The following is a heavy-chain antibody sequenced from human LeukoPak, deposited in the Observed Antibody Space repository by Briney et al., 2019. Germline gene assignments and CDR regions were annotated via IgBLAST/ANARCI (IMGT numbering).Heavy chain of an antibody. V-gene: IGHV4-59*08. D-gene: IGHD4-17*01. CDR1: GGSISSYY. Sequence: SETLSLTCTVSGGSISSYYWSWIRQPPGKGLEWIGYIYYSGSTYYNPSLKSRVTISVDTSKNQFSLKLSSVTAADTAVYYCARHTTRTVTHGFDYWGQGTLVTVSS. CDR2: IYYSGST. CDR3: ARHTTRTVTHGFDY. J-gene: IGHJ4*02.